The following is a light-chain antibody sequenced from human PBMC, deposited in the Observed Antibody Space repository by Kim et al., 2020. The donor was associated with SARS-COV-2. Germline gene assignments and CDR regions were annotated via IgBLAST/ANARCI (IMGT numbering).Light chain of an antibody. CDR2: DVS. CDR1: RSDVGGYNY. CDR3: SSYTSTSSYV. V-gene: IGLV2-14*04. Sequence: GQSMTISCTGTRSDVGGYNYVSWYQQHPGKAPKLMLYDVSKRPSGVSNRFSGSKSGNTASLTISGLQAEDEADYYCSSYTSTSSYVFGTGTKVTVL. J-gene: IGLJ1*01.